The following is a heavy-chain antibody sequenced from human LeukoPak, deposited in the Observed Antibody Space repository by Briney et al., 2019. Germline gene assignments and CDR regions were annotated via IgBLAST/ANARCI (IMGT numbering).Heavy chain of an antibody. Sequence: SETLSLTCTVSGGSISSYYWSWIRQPPGKGLERIGYIYYSGSTNYNPSLKSRVTISVDTSKNQFSLKLSSVTAADTAVYYCARRSAIFGVALDYWGQGTLVTVSS. CDR2: IYYSGST. V-gene: IGHV4-59*08. D-gene: IGHD3-3*01. J-gene: IGHJ4*02. CDR3: ARRSAIFGVALDY. CDR1: GGSISSYY.